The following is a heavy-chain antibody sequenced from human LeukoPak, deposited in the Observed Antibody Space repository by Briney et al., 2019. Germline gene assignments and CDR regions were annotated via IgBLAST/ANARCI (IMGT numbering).Heavy chain of an antibody. CDR3: ARSRYWTGFYFDY. Sequence: SETLSLTCTISDGSISNNRYFWAWIRQPPGKGLEWIGSINYSGRTYYNPSLKSRVTISVDTSKNQFSLKLSSVTAADTAVYYCARSRYWTGFYFDYWGQGTLVTVSS. CDR1: DGSISNNRYF. V-gene: IGHV4-39*07. J-gene: IGHJ4*02. D-gene: IGHD3/OR15-3a*01. CDR2: INYSGRT.